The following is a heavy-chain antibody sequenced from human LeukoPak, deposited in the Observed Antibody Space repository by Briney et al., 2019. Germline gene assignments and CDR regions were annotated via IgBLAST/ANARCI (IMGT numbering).Heavy chain of an antibody. Sequence: GGSLRLSCAASGFTFSSYWMPWVRHTPGKGLVWVSRIKGDGSSTSYADSVKGRFTIPRDNAKNTLYLQMNSLRAEDTAVYYCARDGYSFGHDFDYWGQGTLVTVSS. CDR2: IKGDGSST. D-gene: IGHD5-18*01. CDR3: ARDGYSFGHDFDY. V-gene: IGHV3-74*01. J-gene: IGHJ4*02. CDR1: GFTFSSYW.